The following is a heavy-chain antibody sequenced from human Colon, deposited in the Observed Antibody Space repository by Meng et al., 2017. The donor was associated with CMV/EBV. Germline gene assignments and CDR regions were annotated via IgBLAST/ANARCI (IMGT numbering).Heavy chain of an antibody. CDR1: GYSFTRAG. CDR2: ITAYNGNR. CDR3: ARGSYLGAFDL. V-gene: IGHV1-18*01. Sequence: ASVKVSCKAVGYSFTRAGISWVRQAPGQGLEWMGWITAYNGNRNYAQSLQDRVSMTTDATTNTTHMELRSLRSDDTAIYYCARGSYLGAFDLWGQGTRVTVSS. J-gene: IGHJ4*02. D-gene: IGHD2/OR15-2a*01.